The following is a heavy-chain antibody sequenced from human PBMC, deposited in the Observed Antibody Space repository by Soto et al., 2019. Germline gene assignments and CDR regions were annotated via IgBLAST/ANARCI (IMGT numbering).Heavy chain of an antibody. D-gene: IGHD5-18*01. CDR3: ATGVDTAKSGY. CDR1: GFSFNYNH. V-gene: IGHV3-53*01. Sequence: VQLVESGGDLIQPGGSLRLSCAASGFSFNYNHMTWVRQAPGRGPEWVSTVYYNGNTYHADSVKGRFTISRDTSKNMLYLQMNSLRAEVTAVYYCATGVDTAKSGYWGQGTLVTVTS. CDR2: VYYNGNT. J-gene: IGHJ4*02.